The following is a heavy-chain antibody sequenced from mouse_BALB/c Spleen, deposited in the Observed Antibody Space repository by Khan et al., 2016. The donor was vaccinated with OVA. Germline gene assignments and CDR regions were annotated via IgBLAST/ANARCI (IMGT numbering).Heavy chain of an antibody. CDR3: ARHRFGYFDV. J-gene: IGHJ1*01. Sequence: QVQLKESGPDLVAPSQSLSITCTVSGFSLTNFGVHWVRQPPGKGLEWLVVIWSDGSTTYNSALKSRLSISKDNSKSQFFLKMNSLQTDDTAMYYCARHRFGYFDVWGAGTTVTVSS. CDR2: IWSDGST. CDR1: GFSLTNFG. V-gene: IGHV2-6-2*01.